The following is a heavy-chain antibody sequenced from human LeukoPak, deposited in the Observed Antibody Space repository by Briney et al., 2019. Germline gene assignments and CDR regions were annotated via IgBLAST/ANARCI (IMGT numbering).Heavy chain of an antibody. J-gene: IGHJ5*02. D-gene: IGHD3-3*01. CDR3: AKGAFHYDFWSGYFDNWFDP. CDR1: GGTFSSYA. V-gene: IGHV1-69*05. Sequence: SVKVSCKASGGTFSSYAISWVRQAPGQGLEWMGRIIPIFGTANYAQKFQGRVTITTDESTSTAYMELSSLRAEDMALYYCAKGAFHYDFWSGYFDNWFDPWGQGTLVTVSS. CDR2: IIPIFGTA.